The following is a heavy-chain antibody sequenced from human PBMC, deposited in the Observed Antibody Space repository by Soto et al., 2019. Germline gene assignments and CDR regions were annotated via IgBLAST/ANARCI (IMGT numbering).Heavy chain of an antibody. V-gene: IGHV3-23*01. J-gene: IGHJ4*02. Sequence: EVQLLESGGGLVQPGGSLRLSCAASGFTISSYAMYWVRQAPGKGLEWGSAISDRGDTTHYADSVKGRFTISRDTSKNTLYLQLNTLRADDTAVYYCAKDKPGTTSFDYWGQGTLVTVSS. CDR1: GFTISSYA. D-gene: IGHD1-1*01. CDR3: AKDKPGTTSFDY. CDR2: ISDRGDTT.